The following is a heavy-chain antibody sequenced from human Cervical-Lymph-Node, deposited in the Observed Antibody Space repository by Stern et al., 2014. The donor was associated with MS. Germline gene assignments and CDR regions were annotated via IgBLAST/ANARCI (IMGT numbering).Heavy chain of an antibody. J-gene: IGHJ3*02. Sequence: VQLVESGAEVKKPGASVKVSCKASGYTFTGYYMNWVRQAPGQGLEWMGRINPNSGGTNYAQKFQGRVTMTRDTSISTAYMELSRLRSDDTAVYYCARGVGATWEDAFDIWGQGTMVTVSS. CDR1: GYTFTGYY. CDR2: INPNSGGT. D-gene: IGHD1-26*01. V-gene: IGHV1-2*06. CDR3: ARGVGATWEDAFDI.